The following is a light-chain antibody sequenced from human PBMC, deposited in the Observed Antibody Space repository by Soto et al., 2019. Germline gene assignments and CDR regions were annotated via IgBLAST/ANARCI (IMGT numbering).Light chain of an antibody. Sequence: SYELTQPPSVSVSPGQTARITCSGDALPKQYAYWYQQKPGQAPVLVIYKDSERPSGIPERFSGSSSGTTVTLTISGVQAEDEADYYCQSADSSVLGVFGGGTKLTVL. CDR3: QSADSSVLGV. CDR1: ALPKQY. V-gene: IGLV3-25*02. J-gene: IGLJ3*02. CDR2: KDS.